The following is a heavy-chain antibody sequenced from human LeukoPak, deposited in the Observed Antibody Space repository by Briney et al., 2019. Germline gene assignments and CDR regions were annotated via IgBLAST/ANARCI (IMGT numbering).Heavy chain of an antibody. Sequence: SETLSLTCTVSGGSISSGGYYWSWIRQHPGKGLEWIGYIYYSGSTYYNPSLKSRVTISVDTSKNQFSLKLSSVTAADTAVYCCAREGSLNYYYDSSGYYSEYYFDYWGQGTLVTVSS. J-gene: IGHJ4*02. CDR2: IYYSGST. CDR1: GGSISSGGYY. CDR3: AREGSLNYYYDSSGYYSEYYFDY. V-gene: IGHV4-31*03. D-gene: IGHD3-22*01.